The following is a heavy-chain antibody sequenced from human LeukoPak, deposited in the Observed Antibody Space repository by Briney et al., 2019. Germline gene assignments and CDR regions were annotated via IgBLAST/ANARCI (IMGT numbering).Heavy chain of an antibody. CDR1: GFTIHDHA. Sequence: GGSLRLSCVGSGFTIHDHAMHWVRQAPGKGLEWVSGIDWNSGRIGYADSVKGRFTISRDNAKNSLYLQMNSLRAEDTALYYCGKDVLAGGQDVWGQGTTVTVSS. J-gene: IGHJ6*02. D-gene: IGHD3-10*01. CDR3: GKDVLAGGQDV. V-gene: IGHV3-9*01. CDR2: IDWNSGRI.